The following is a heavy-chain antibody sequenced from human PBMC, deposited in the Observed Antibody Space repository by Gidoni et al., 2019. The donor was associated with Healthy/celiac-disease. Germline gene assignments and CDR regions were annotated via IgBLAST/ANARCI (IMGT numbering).Heavy chain of an antibody. Sequence: QVQLVESGGGVVQPGRSLRLPCAASGFAFSSYGMHWVRQAPGKGLEWVAVISYDGSNKYYADSVKGRFTISRDNSKNTLYLQMNSLRAEDTAVYYCAKDRSWSSTGMDVWGQGTTVTVSS. CDR3: AKDRSWSSTGMDV. CDR2: ISYDGSNK. V-gene: IGHV3-30*18. J-gene: IGHJ6*02. CDR1: GFAFSSYG. D-gene: IGHD6-13*01.